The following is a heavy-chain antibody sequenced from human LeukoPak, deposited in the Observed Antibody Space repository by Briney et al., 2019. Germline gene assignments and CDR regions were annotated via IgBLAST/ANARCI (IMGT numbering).Heavy chain of an antibody. CDR1: GDSITSYY. J-gene: IGHJ5*01. CDR2: IYYSGST. Sequence: SETLSLTCTVSGDSITSYYWTWIRQPPGKALEWIGYIYYSGSTNYIPSLKSRVTISLDKSKTQFFLKLSSVAAADTAVYYCARLSNYGILTGNSWFDSWGQGTLVTVS. D-gene: IGHD3-9*01. CDR3: ARLSNYGILTGNSWFDS. V-gene: IGHV4-59*08.